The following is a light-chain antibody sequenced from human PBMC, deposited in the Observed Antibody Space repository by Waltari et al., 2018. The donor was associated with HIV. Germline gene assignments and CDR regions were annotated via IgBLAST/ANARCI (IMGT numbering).Light chain of an antibody. CDR2: DVT. Sequence: QSALTQPASVSGSPGQSITISCTGTSSDAGGYNSVSWYQQHPDKAPKVVIYDVTYRPSGMSNRFSGSKSGNTASLTISDLQAEDEADYYCSSYTSSSTRVFGTGTKVSVL. J-gene: IGLJ1*01. CDR3: SSYTSSSTRV. V-gene: IGLV2-14*03. CDR1: SSDAGGYNS.